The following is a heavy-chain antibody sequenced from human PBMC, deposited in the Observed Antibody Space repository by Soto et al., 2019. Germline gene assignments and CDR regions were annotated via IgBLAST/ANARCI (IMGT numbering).Heavy chain of an antibody. J-gene: IGHJ5*02. CDR2: IWYDGSNK. D-gene: IGHD3-3*01. CDR1: GFTFSSYG. Sequence: PGGSLRLSCAASGFTFSSYGMHWVRQAPGKGLEWVAVIWYDGSNKYYADSVKGRFTISRDNSKNTLYLQMNSLRAEDTAVYYCARDWGFLEWPTAPFDPWGQGTLVTVSS. CDR3: ARDWGFLEWPTAPFDP. V-gene: IGHV3-33*01.